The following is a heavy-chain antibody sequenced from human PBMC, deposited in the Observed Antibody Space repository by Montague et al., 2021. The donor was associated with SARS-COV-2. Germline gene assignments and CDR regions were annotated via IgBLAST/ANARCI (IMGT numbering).Heavy chain of an antibody. Sequence: SETLSLTCAVYGGSISGSTYYWGWIRQPPGKGLEWIGSIYYSGSTYYDPSLKSRVTISVDTSKNQFSLKLSSVTAADTAVYYCARHGWGWLRLLRPFDYWGQGTLVTVSS. CDR1: GGSISGSTYY. D-gene: IGHD5-12*01. J-gene: IGHJ4*02. CDR3: ARHGWGWLRLLRPFDY. V-gene: IGHV4-39*01. CDR2: IYYSGST.